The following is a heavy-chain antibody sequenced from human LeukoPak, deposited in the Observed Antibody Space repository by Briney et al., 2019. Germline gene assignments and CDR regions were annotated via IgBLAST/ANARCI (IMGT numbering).Heavy chain of an antibody. D-gene: IGHD3-10*01. CDR3: ARHFIIGVRGVITPIDY. CDR1: GGSLSSSSYY. J-gene: IGHJ4*02. CDR2: IYYSGST. Sequence: SETLSLTCTVSGGSLSSSSYYWGWIRQPPGKGLEWIGSIYYSGSTYYNPSLKSRVTISVDTSKNQFSLKLSSVTAADTAVYYCARHFIIGVRGVITPIDYWGQGTLVTVSS. V-gene: IGHV4-39*01.